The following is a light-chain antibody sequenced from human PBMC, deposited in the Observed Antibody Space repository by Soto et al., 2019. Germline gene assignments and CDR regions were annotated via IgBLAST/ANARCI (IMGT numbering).Light chain of an antibody. V-gene: IGLV2-14*01. CDR2: DVS. J-gene: IGLJ2*01. Sequence: QSALTKPASVSGSPGQSITISCTGTSSDVGGYNYVSWYQQHPGKAPKLMIYDVSNRPSGVSNRFSGSKSGNTASLTISGLQADDEADYYCSSYTSSSTYVVFGGGAKVTVL. CDR3: SSYTSSSTYVV. CDR1: SSDVGGYNY.